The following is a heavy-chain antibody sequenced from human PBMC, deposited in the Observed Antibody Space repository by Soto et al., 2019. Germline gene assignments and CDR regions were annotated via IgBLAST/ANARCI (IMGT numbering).Heavy chain of an antibody. CDR2: INHSGTT. D-gene: IGHD3-9*01. CDR3: ARKPFYHFFAGYYSVDY. Sequence: QVQLRQWGAGLLKPSETLSLTCAVFGGSFSDYYWTWIRQPPGKGLEWIGEINHSGTTSYNPSPKSRLTISVDTSNHQFSLKLSSVTAADSAVYYCARKPFYHFFAGYYSVDYWGQGTLVTVSS. V-gene: IGHV4-34*01. J-gene: IGHJ4*02. CDR1: GGSFSDYY.